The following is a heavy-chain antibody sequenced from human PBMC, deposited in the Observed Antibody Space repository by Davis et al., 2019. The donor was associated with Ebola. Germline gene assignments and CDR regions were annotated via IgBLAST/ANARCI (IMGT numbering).Heavy chain of an antibody. D-gene: IGHD2-21*02. CDR1: GFTFSSYS. V-gene: IGHV3-21*01. CDR3: ARGVDYGFDI. Sequence: GESLKISCAASGFTFSSYSMNWVRQAPGKGLEWVSSISSSSSYIYYADSVKGRFTISRDNAKNSLYLQMNSLRDEDRAVYYCARGVDYGFDIWGQGTMVTVSS. J-gene: IGHJ3*02. CDR2: ISSSSSYI.